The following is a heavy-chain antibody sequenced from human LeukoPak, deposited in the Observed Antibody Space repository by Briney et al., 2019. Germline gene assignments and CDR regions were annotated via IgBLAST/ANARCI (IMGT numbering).Heavy chain of an antibody. CDR2: LNSDGSST. V-gene: IGHV3-74*01. Sequence: GGSLRLSCAASGFTFSNYWMHWVRQAPGKGLVWVSRLNSDGSSTSYADSVKGRFTISRDNAKNTLYLQMNSLRAEDTAVYYCARDYYYYMDVWGKGTTVTVS. J-gene: IGHJ6*03. CDR3: ARDYYYYMDV. CDR1: GFTFSNYW.